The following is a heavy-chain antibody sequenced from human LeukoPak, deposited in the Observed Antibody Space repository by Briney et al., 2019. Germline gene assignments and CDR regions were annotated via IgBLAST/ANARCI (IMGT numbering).Heavy chain of an antibody. CDR1: GGSISSGGYY. CDR2: IYYSGST. J-gene: IGHJ4*02. CDR3: ARVGGYCSSTSCYTIDY. D-gene: IGHD2-2*02. Sequence: SQTLSLTCTVSGGSISSGGYYWSWIRQHPGTGLEWIGYIYYSGSTYYNPSLKSRVTISVDTSKNQFSLKLSSVTAADTAVYYCARVGGYCSSTSCYTIDYWGQGTLVTVSS. V-gene: IGHV4-31*03.